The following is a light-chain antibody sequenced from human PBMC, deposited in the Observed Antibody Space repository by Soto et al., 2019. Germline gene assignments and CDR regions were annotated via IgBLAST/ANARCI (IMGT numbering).Light chain of an antibody. CDR2: DVS. CDR3: SSYSSSSTLAV. Sequence: QSALTQPASVSGSPGQSITISCTGTTSDVGAYNYVSWYQQHPGKAPKHIIYDVSNRPSGVSNRFSGSKSGNTASLTISGLQAEDEADYYCSSYSSSSTLAVFGGGTKLTVL. V-gene: IGLV2-14*01. J-gene: IGLJ2*01. CDR1: TSDVGAYNY.